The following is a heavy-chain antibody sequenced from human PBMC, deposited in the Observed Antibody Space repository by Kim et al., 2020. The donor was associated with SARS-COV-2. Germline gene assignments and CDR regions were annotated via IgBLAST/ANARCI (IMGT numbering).Heavy chain of an antibody. D-gene: IGHD6-13*01. CDR2: IKSKTDGGTT. CDR1: GFTFSNAW. Sequence: WGSLRLSCAASGFTFSNAWMSWVRQAPGKGLEWVGRIKSKTDGGTTDYAAPVKGRFTISRDDSKNTLYLQMNSLKTEDTAVYYCTTAGAAAGTRDYWGQGTLVTVSS. CDR3: TTAGAAAGTRDY. J-gene: IGHJ4*02. V-gene: IGHV3-15*01.